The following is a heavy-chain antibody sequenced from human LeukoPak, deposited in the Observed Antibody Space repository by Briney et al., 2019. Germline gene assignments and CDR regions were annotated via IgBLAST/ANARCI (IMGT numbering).Heavy chain of an antibody. Sequence: SQTLSLTCTVSGGSISSGSYYWSWIRQPAGKGLEWIGRIYTSGSTNYNPSLKSRVSISVDTSKNQFSLKLSSVTAADTAVYYCARGGYCGGDCYFYYWGQGTLVTVSS. J-gene: IGHJ4*02. CDR1: GGSISSGSYY. D-gene: IGHD2-21*02. V-gene: IGHV4-61*02. CDR2: IYTSGST. CDR3: ARGGYCGGDCYFYY.